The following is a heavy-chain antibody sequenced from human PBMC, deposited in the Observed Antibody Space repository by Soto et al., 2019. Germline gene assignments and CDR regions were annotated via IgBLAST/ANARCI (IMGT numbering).Heavy chain of an antibody. V-gene: IGHV4-39*01. Sequence: SETLSLTCTVSGGSISSSSYYWGWIRQPPGKGLEWIGSIYYSGSTYYNPSLKSRVTISVDTSKNQFSLKLSSVTTADTAVYYCARQRRTVRFDYWGQGTLVTVSS. CDR2: IYYSGST. CDR3: ARQRRTVRFDY. CDR1: GGSISSSSYY. D-gene: IGHD4-17*01. J-gene: IGHJ4*02.